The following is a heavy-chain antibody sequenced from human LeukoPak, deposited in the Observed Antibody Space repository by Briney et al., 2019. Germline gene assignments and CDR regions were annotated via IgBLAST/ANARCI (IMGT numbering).Heavy chain of an antibody. CDR1: GFTFSTYS. V-gene: IGHV3-48*01. D-gene: IGHD3-10*01. CDR2: IDSGSNNI. CDR3: AREGITMVRGVIKAQFDY. Sequence: PGGSLRLSCAASGFTFSTYSMNWVRQAPGKGLEWVSGIDSGSNNIHYADSVKGRFTISRDDAENSLYLQMDSLRTEDTAVYYCAREGITMVRGVIKAQFDYWGQGTPVTVSS. J-gene: IGHJ4*02.